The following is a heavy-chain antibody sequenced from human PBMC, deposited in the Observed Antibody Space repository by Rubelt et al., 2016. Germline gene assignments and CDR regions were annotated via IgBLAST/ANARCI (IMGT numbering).Heavy chain of an antibody. V-gene: IGHV3-53*01. D-gene: IGHD3-16*01. Sequence: EVQLVESGGGLIQPGGSLRLSCAASGFTVSINYMSWVRQAPGKGLEWVSAIYSDGDTYYADSVKGRFTISRRNAENSLYLQMNSLRADDTAVYFCARDHNWGFDYWGQGILVTVSS. J-gene: IGHJ4*02. CDR3: ARDHNWGFDY. CDR1: GFTVSINY. CDR2: IYSDGDT.